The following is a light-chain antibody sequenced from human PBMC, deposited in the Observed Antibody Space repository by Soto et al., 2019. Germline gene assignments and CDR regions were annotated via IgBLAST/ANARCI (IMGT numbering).Light chain of an antibody. Sequence: MMLTHSLATLSLSPKEGATRSCRASQSVSSYLAWYQQKPGQAPRLLIYDASNRATGIPARFSGSGSGTDFTLTISSLEPEDFAVYYCQQRSTWTFGQGAKVDI. J-gene: IGKJ1*01. V-gene: IGKV3-11*01. CDR1: QSVSSY. CDR2: DAS. CDR3: QQRSTWT.